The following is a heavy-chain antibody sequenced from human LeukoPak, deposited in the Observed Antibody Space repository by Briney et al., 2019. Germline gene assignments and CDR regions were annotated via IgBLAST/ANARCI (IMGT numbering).Heavy chain of an antibody. CDR3: ARDPRSTVTKSFHYYYGLDV. CDR2: INPSGGST. D-gene: IGHD4-17*01. Sequence: ASVKVSCKASGHTFTNYYIHWVRQAPGQGLEWRGVINPSGGSTTYAQKFQGRVTMTRDTSTSTLYMELRSLRSEDTAVYYCARDPRSTVTKSFHYYYGLDVWGTGTTVTVSS. V-gene: IGHV1-46*01. CDR1: GHTFTNYY. J-gene: IGHJ6*04.